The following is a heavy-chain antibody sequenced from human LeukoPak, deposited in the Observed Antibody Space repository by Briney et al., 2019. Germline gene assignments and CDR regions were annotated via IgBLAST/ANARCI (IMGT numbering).Heavy chain of an antibody. D-gene: IGHD4-11*01. V-gene: IGHV3-33*06. CDR2: IWSDGTNQ. J-gene: IGHJ4*02. CDR3: AKDAQRGFDYSNSLEY. Sequence: GGSLTLSCVASQFTFSHYGMHWVRQAPGRGLEWVAVIWSDGTNQYYADSVKGGFTISRDDSQNTVYLQMNSLRAEDTAVYFCAKDAQRGFDYSNSLEYWGQGTLVTVSS. CDR1: QFTFSHYG.